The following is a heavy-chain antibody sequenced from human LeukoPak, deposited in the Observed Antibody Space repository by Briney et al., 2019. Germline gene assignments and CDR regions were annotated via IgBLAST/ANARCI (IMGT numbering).Heavy chain of an antibody. CDR1: GFTFDDYA. Sequence: GGSLRLSCAASGFTFDDYAMHWVRQAPGKGLEWVSGISWNSGSIGYADSVKGRFTISRDNAKNSLYLQMNSLRAEDTALYYCAKDFVAAAGTGYYFDYWGRGTLVTVSS. V-gene: IGHV3-9*01. J-gene: IGHJ4*02. CDR2: ISWNSGSI. CDR3: AKDFVAAAGTGYYFDY. D-gene: IGHD6-13*01.